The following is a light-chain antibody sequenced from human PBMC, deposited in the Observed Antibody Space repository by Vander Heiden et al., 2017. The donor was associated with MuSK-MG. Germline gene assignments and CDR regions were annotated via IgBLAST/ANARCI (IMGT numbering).Light chain of an antibody. V-gene: IGLV2-14*03. Sequence: QSALTQPASVAGSPGESTPISCTGSRSYVGYNAYVPWSQQHPGNAPKLRLYKVNSRPSGVSSRFSASSSGTTASPTISGLPAEDGADYYCSSFTTDNTVVFGGGTKLTVL. CDR1: RSYVGYNAY. J-gene: IGLJ3*02. CDR2: KVN. CDR3: SSFTTDNTVV.